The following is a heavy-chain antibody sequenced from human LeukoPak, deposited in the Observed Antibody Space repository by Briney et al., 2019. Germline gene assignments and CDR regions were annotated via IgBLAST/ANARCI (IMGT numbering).Heavy chain of an antibody. CDR2: IYYSGST. J-gene: IGHJ2*01. CDR3: AKFPGIAVAGWYFDL. Sequence: PSETLSLTCTVSGYSISSGYYWGWIRQPPGKGLEWIGYIYYSGSTNYNPSLKSRVTISVDTSKNQFSLKLSSVTAADTAVYYCAKFPGIAVAGWYFDLWGRGTLVTVSS. V-gene: IGHV4-61*01. CDR1: GYSISSGYY. D-gene: IGHD6-19*01.